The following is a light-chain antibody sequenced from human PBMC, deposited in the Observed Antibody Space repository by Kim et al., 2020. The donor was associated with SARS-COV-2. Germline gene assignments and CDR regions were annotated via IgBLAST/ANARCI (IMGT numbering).Light chain of an antibody. CDR3: QAWDSSIRWV. CDR1: KLGDKY. J-gene: IGLJ3*02. Sequence: SYELTQPPSVSVSPGQTASITCSGDKLGDKYACWYQQKPGQSPVLVIYQDSKRPSGIPERFSGSNSGNTATLTISGTQAMDEADYYCQAWDSSIRWVFGGGTKLTVL. V-gene: IGLV3-1*01. CDR2: QDS.